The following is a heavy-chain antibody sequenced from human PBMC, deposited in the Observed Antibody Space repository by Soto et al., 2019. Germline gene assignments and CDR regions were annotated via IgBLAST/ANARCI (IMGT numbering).Heavy chain of an antibody. D-gene: IGHD6-6*01. Sequence: QVQLQESGPGLVKPSQTLSLTCTVSGGSISSGDYYWSWIRQPPGKGLEWIGYIYYSGSTNYNPSLKSRVTMSVDTSKNQFSLKLSSVTAADTAVYYCARVRIAARTGAYGMDVWGQGTTVTVSS. V-gene: IGHV4-30-4*01. CDR1: GGSISSGDYY. CDR3: ARVRIAARTGAYGMDV. J-gene: IGHJ6*02. CDR2: IYYSGST.